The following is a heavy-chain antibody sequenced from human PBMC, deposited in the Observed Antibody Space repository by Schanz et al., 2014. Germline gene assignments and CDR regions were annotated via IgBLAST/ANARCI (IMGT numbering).Heavy chain of an antibody. CDR1: GFGFSSYS. J-gene: IGHJ4*02. V-gene: IGHV3-21*04. CDR3: ARKVVATIGGYYDN. CDR2: INTGSNYI. D-gene: IGHD5-12*01. Sequence: EVQLVESGGGLIQPGGSLRLSCAASGFGFSSYSMNWVRQAPGKGLEWISFINTGSNYINYADSVKGRFTISRDNTKNSLFLQLNSLRADDTAVYYCARKVVATIGGYYDNWGQGTLVIVSS.